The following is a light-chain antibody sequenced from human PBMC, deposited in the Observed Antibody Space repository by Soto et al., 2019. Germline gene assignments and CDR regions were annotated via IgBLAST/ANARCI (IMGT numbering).Light chain of an antibody. CDR1: QSINSW. CDR3: QQYNYLWT. J-gene: IGKJ1*01. CDR2: KAS. Sequence: DLQMTQSPSTLSASVGDRVTITCRASQSINSWLAWYQQKPGKAPKLLIYKASSLESGVPSRFSGSGSGTEFTLTTSSLQPDDFATYYCQQYNYLWTFGQGTKVEIK. V-gene: IGKV1-5*03.